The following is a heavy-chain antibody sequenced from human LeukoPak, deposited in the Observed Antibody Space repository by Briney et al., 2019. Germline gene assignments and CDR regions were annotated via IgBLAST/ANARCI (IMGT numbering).Heavy chain of an antibody. J-gene: IGHJ4*02. D-gene: IGHD4-11*01. CDR2: VFNDGSNQ. V-gene: IGHV3-33*03. CDR3: AKDAERGFDYSNSLQK. CDR1: KFTFSHYG. Sequence: GGSLRLSCAASKFTFSHYGMHWVRQAPGKGLEWVEVVFNDGSNQYYADSVKGRFTVSRDSSQNMLYLQMNSLRPEDTAVYYCAKDAERGFDYSNSLQKWGQGTLVTVSS.